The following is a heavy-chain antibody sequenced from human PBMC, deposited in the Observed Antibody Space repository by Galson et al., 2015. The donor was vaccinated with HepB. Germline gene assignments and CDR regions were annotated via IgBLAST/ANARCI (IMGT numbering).Heavy chain of an antibody. CDR1: GFTFSSYN. D-gene: IGHD1-1*01. CDR2: IDSSSSYT. J-gene: IGHJ4*02. CDR3: VTDPPLATPFDH. Sequence: SLRLSCAGSGFTFSSYNMNWVRQAPGKGLEWVASIDSSSSYTYYADSLKGRFTISRDNAKNSLYLQMNSLRPEDTAVYYCVTDPPLATPFDHWCQGTLVTVSS. V-gene: IGHV3-21*01.